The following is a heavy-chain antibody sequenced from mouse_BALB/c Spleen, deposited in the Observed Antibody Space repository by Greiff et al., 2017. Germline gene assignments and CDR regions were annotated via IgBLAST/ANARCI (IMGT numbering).Heavy chain of an antibody. V-gene: IGHV5-4*02. CDR1: GFTFSDYY. J-gene: IGHJ4*01. CDR3: ATAYYGNYVGAMDY. D-gene: IGHD2-10*01. CDR2: ISDGGSYT. Sequence: EVMLVESGGGLVKPGGSLKLSRAASGFTFSDYYMYWVRQTPEKRLEWVATISDGGSYTYYPDSVKGRFTISRDNAKNNLYLQMSSLKSEDTAIYYCATAYYGNYVGAMDYWGQGTSVTVSS.